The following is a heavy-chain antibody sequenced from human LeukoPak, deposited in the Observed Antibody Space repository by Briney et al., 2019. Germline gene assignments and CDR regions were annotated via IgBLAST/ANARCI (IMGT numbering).Heavy chain of an antibody. J-gene: IGHJ4*02. V-gene: IGHV3-7*01. CDR2: IKQDGSEK. Sequence: GGSLRLSCAASGFSFGSHWMSWVRQPPGKVVECVANIKQDGSEKYYVDSVKGRFTISRDDAKNSLYLQMNSLRAEDTAVYYCARLRVRPAEMTTVSTFDNWGQGNLVTVSS. CDR1: GFSFGSHW. CDR3: ARLRVRPAEMTTVSTFDN. D-gene: IGHD4-17*01.